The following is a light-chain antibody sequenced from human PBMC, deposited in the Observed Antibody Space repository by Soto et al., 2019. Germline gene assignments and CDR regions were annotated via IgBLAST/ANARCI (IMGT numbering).Light chain of an antibody. CDR2: DVN. V-gene: IGLV2-11*01. Sequence: QSALTQPRSVSGSPGRSVTISCTGTSSDVGDYNYVSWYQQHPGKAPKLMIYDVNKRPSGVPDRFSGSKSGNTASLTISGLQAEDEADYYCCSYAGSYPLWVFGGGTKRTVL. CDR1: SSDVGDYNY. CDR3: CSYAGSYPLWV. J-gene: IGLJ3*02.